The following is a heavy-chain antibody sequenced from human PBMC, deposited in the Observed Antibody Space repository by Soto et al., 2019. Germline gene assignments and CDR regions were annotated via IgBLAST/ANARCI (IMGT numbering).Heavy chain of an antibody. Sequence: GGSLRLSCVASGFTFSDYSMNWVRQAPGKGLEWVSVISGNGGGKYYGDSVKGRFTISRDNSQNTVYLQMNRLEAEDTAIYYCAKRSTDCRGDSCYATPANWGPRTLVTVSS. CDR3: AKRSTDCRGDSCYATPAN. V-gene: IGHV3-23*01. D-gene: IGHD6-13*01. CDR1: GFTFSDYS. J-gene: IGHJ4*02. CDR2: ISGNGGGK.